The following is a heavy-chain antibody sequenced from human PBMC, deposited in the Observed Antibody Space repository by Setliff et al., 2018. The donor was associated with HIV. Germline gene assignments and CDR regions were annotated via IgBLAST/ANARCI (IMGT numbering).Heavy chain of an antibody. J-gene: IGHJ5*02. Sequence: ASVKVSCKASGYTFTSHTIHWVRQAPGQGLEWMGCIDAGNGNTKHSQKFQNRITITRDTSASTAFMEVNSLTSEDTAVYYCARDGCDSNKCYVYNWFDTWGQGTLVTVSS. CDR1: GYTFTSHT. CDR2: IDAGNGNT. CDR3: ARDGCDSNKCYVYNWFDT. D-gene: IGHD3-16*01. V-gene: IGHV1-3*01.